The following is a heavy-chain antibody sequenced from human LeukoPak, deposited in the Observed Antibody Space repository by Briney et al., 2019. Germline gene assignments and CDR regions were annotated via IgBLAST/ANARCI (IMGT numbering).Heavy chain of an antibody. CDR1: GFTFSSYA. CDR2: ISSNGGST. CDR3: ARDTYYYGSGSYYALGY. J-gene: IGHJ4*02. Sequence: PGGSLRLSCAASGFTFSSYAMHWVRQAPGKGLEYVSAISSNGGSTYYANSVKGRFTISRDNSKNTLYLQMNSLRAEDTAVYYCARDTYYYGSGSYYALGYWGQGTLVTVSS. V-gene: IGHV3-64*01. D-gene: IGHD3-10*01.